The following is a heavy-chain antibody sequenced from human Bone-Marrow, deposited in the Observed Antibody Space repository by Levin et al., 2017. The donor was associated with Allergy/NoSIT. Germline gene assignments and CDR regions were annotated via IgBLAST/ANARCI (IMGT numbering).Heavy chain of an antibody. Sequence: GESLKISCAASGFIFSTYSMNWVRQAPGKGLEWVASISSGSSVIFYADSLKGRFTISRDNAKNSLYLQMNSLSAEDTAVYHCGRGGNSATIHDTLGIWGQGTMVTVSS. CDR3: GRGGNSATIHDTLGI. J-gene: IGHJ3*02. CDR1: GFIFSTYS. CDR2: ISSGSSVI. D-gene: IGHD5-24*01. V-gene: IGHV3-21*01.